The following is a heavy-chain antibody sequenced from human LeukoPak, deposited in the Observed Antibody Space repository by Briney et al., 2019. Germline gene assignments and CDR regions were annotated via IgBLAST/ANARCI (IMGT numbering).Heavy chain of an antibody. CDR1: GGSISSYY. CDR3: ARLRYYYYYYMDV. J-gene: IGHJ6*03. CDR2: IYTSGST. V-gene: IGHV4-4*09. Sequence: SETLSLTCTVSGGSISSYYWSWIRQPPGKGLEWIGYIYTSGSTHYNPSLKSRVTISVDTSKNQFSLKLSSVTAADTAVYYCARLRYYYYYYMDVWGKGTTVTVSS.